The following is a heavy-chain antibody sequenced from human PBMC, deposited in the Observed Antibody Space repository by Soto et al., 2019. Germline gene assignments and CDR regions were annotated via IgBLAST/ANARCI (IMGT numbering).Heavy chain of an antibody. V-gene: IGHV3-13*01. CDR3: ARAQAALKPPYYYYYMDV. CDR1: GFTFSSYD. Sequence: GGSLRLSCAASGFTFSSYDMHWVRQATGKGLEWVSAIGTAGDTYYPGSVKGRFTISRENAKNSLYLQMNSLRAGDTAVYYCARAQAALKPPYYYYYMDVWGKGTTVTVSS. CDR2: IGTAGDT. D-gene: IGHD6-13*01. J-gene: IGHJ6*03.